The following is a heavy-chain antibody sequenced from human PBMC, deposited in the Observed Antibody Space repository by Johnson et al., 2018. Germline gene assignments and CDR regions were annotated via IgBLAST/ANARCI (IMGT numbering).Heavy chain of an antibody. J-gene: IGHJ4*02. Sequence: EVQLLESGGGVVQPGGSLRLSCAASGFSFSSYAMSWVRQAPGKGLEWVSAISGSGGSTFYADSVKGRFTISRDNSKNTLYLQMNSLSAEDTAVYYCAREGLLVGANPLDYWGQGTLVTVSS. CDR3: AREGLLVGANPLDY. D-gene: IGHD1-26*01. CDR1: GFSFSSYA. CDR2: ISGSGGST. V-gene: IGHV3-23*01.